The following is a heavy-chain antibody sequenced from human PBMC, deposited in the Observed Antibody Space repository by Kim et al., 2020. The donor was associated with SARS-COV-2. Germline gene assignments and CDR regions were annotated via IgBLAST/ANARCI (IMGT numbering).Heavy chain of an antibody. Sequence: ASVKVSCKASGYTFTSYYMHWVRQAPGQGLEWMGIINPSGGSTSYAQKFQGRVTMTRDTSTSTVYMELSSLRSEDTAVYYCARVSVELGYSYGYSYYYGMDVWGQGTTVTVSS. D-gene: IGHD5-18*01. CDR1: GYTFTSYY. V-gene: IGHV1-46*01. CDR2: INPSGGST. CDR3: ARVSVELGYSYGYSYYYGMDV. J-gene: IGHJ6*02.